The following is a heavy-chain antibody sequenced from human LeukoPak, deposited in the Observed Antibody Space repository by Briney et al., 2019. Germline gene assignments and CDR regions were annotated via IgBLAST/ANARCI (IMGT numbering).Heavy chain of an antibody. CDR1: GYTFTXYG. J-gene: IGHJ4*02. CDR3: AGDRNYVWGSYRYTDLDY. Sequence: GAXVKVSCKASGYTFTXYGISWVRQAPGQGLEWMGWISAYNGNTNYAQKLQGRVTMTTDTSTSTAYMELRSLRSDDTAVYYCAGDRNYVWGSYRYTDLDYWGQGTLVTVSS. V-gene: IGHV1-18*01. D-gene: IGHD3-16*02. CDR2: ISAYNGNT.